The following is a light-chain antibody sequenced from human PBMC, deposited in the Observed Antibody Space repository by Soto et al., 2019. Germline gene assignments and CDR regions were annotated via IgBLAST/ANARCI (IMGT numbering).Light chain of an antibody. Sequence: DIQMTQSPSTLSASVGDRVSITSRDSQSIDSWLAWYQHKPEKAPKLLIFKASTLDTGVPSRFSGSGSGTEFTLTISSLQPEDFATYYCQQRNSYPITFGQGTRLEIK. CDR1: QSIDSW. V-gene: IGKV1-5*03. J-gene: IGKJ5*01. CDR3: QQRNSYPIT. CDR2: KAS.